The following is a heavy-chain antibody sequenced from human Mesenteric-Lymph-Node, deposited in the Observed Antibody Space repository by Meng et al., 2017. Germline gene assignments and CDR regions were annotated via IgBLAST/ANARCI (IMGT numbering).Heavy chain of an antibody. CDR2: IYPGDSDT. CDR3: ARRPYCGGDCYSSSGYFDY. V-gene: IGHV5-51*01. CDR1: GYSFTSYW. D-gene: IGHD2-21*02. J-gene: IGHJ4*02. Sequence: GGSLRLSCKGSGYSFTSYWIGWVRQMPGKGLEWMGIIYPGDSDTRYSPSFQGRVSISADKSISTTYLQWSSLKASDTAMYYCARRPYCGGDCYSSSGYFDYWGQGTLVTVSS.